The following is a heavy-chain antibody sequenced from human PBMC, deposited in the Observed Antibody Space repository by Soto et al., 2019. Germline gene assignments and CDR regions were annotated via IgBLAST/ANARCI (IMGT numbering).Heavy chain of an antibody. CDR2: MTGDGRTT. CDR3: ATAEVDY. Sequence: PGGSLRLSCAASGLTFGDYLMHWVRQPPGKGPEWVSRMTGDGRTTQYADSVKGRFTASRDNAKSTLYLQMNGLRAEDTAVYYCATAEVDYWGPGTLVTVSS. CDR1: GLTFGDYL. V-gene: IGHV3-74*03. J-gene: IGHJ4*02.